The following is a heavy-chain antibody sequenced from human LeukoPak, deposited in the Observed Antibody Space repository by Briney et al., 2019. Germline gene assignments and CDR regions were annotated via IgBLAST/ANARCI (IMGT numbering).Heavy chain of an antibody. CDR1: GGSTSNYF. CDR2: IHTSGST. CDR3: ARDPEGHGYYFDY. Sequence: SETLSLTCTVSGGSTSNYFCTWLRQSAGKGLEWIGRIHTSGSTNYNPSLKSRVSMSVDTSKDQFSLKLSSVTAADTAVYYCARDPEGHGYYFDYWGQGALVTVSS. V-gene: IGHV4-4*07. J-gene: IGHJ4*02. D-gene: IGHD3-3*01.